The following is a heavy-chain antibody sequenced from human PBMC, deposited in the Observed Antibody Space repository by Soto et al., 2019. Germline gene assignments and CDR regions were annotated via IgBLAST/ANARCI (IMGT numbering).Heavy chain of an antibody. CDR3: AHRFELWSGYYPGFDY. CDR2: IYWNDDK. J-gene: IGHJ4*02. CDR1: GFSFSTSGVT. V-gene: IGHV2-5*01. D-gene: IGHD3-3*01. Sequence: SGPTLVNPTQTLTLTCPFSGFSFSTSGVTVGWIRQPPGKALEWLALIYWNDDKRYSSSLKNRLSITKDTSKSQVVLTITSMNLVDTATYFCAHRFELWSGYYPGFDYWGQVTLVTVYS.